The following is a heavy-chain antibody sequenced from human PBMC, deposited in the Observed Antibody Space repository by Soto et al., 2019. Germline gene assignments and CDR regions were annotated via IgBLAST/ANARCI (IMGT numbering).Heavy chain of an antibody. CDR1: GFTFSSYG. CDR2: INTSGDTT. V-gene: IGHV3-23*01. Sequence: PGGSLRLSCAASGFTFSSYGMTWVRQAPGKGLDWVSVINTSGDTTHYADSVKGRFTISRDNSKNTLYLQMNSLRAEDTAVYYFSRSGGSPYYFDYWGQGTLVTGSS. D-gene: IGHD3-16*01. CDR3: SRSGGSPYYFDY. J-gene: IGHJ4*02.